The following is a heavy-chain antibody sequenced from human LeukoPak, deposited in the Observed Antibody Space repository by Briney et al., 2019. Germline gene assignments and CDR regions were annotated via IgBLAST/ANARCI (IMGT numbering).Heavy chain of an antibody. CDR3: ARESCTKGICYIDY. CDR2: IYSGGST. J-gene: IGHJ4*02. Sequence: GGSLRLSCAGSGFTVISNYMNWVRQAPGKGLEWISVIYSGGSTYFADSVKGRFTIPRDNSKNTLYLQMNSLRAEDTAVYYCARESCTKGICYIDYWGQGTLVTVSS. V-gene: IGHV3-53*01. D-gene: IGHD2-8*01. CDR1: GFTVISNY.